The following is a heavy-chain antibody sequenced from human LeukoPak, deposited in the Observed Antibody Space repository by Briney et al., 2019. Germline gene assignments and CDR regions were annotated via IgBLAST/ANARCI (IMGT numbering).Heavy chain of an antibody. V-gene: IGHV4-59*01. CDR3: ARDYAGYKYTAFDI. J-gene: IGHJ3*02. Sequence: SETLSLTCTVSGGSISSYYWSWIRQPPGKGLEWVGYIYYSGSTNYNPSLKSRVPISVDSSKNQPARRRSSVAAADTAVYYCARDYAGYKYTAFDIWGQGTMVTVSS. CDR1: GGSISSYY. D-gene: IGHD5-24*01. CDR2: IYYSGST.